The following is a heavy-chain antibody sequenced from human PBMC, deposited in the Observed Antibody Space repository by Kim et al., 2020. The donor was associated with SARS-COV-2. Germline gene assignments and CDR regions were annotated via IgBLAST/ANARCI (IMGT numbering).Heavy chain of an antibody. Sequence: GGSLRLSCAASGFTFSNYDMSWVRQAPGKGLEWVATISGSDSSKYYAEFVKGRFTISRDNAKNTLYVQMNTLRAEDTAMYYCVKDMMYRSWWLGSWG. CDR2: ISGSDSSK. V-gene: IGHV3-23*01. CDR3: VKDMMYRSWWLGS. D-gene: IGHD6-19*01. CDR1: GFTFSNYD. J-gene: IGHJ5*01.